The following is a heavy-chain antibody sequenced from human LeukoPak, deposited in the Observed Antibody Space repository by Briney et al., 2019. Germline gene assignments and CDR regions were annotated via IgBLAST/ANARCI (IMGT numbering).Heavy chain of an antibody. CDR2: INHSGST. Sequence: SETLSLTCAVYDGSFSGYYWSWIRQPPGKGLEWIGEINHSGSTNYNPSLKSRVTISVDTSKNQFSLKLSSVTAADTAVYYCARTPYYYGSGRRKYYFDYWGQGTLVTVSS. J-gene: IGHJ4*02. V-gene: IGHV4-34*01. D-gene: IGHD3-10*01. CDR1: DGSFSGYY. CDR3: ARTPYYYGSGRRKYYFDY.